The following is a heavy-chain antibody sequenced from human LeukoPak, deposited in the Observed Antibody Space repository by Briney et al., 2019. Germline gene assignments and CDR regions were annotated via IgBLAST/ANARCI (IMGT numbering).Heavy chain of an antibody. V-gene: IGHV1-46*01. Sequence: ASVKVSCKASGYTFTSYYMHWVRQAPGQGLEWMGLINPSGSSTIYAQKFQGRVTMTRDMSTSTDYMELSSLRSEDTAVYYCATSYYYDSSDYYRIDYWGQGTLVTVSS. D-gene: IGHD3-22*01. CDR3: ATSYYYDSSDYYRIDY. CDR2: INPSGSST. CDR1: GYTFTSYY. J-gene: IGHJ4*02.